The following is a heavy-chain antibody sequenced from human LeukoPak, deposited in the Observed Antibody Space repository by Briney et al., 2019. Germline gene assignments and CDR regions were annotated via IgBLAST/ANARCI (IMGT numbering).Heavy chain of an antibody. V-gene: IGHV3-30*02. D-gene: IGHD2-2*01. Sequence: GGSLRLSSAASGFTFSIYGTQWVRHAPGKGLEWVAVIRYDGSKKYYANSVKGRFTISRDNSKNTLYLKMNGLRAEDTAVYYCARDLSGDIVVVPAAMCLDYWGQGSLVTVSS. CDR3: ARDLSGDIVVVPAAMCLDY. J-gene: IGHJ4*02. CDR1: GFTFSIYG. CDR2: IRYDGSKK.